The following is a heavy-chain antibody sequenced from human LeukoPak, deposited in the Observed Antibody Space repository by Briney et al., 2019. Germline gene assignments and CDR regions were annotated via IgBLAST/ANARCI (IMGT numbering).Heavy chain of an antibody. D-gene: IGHD3-16*01. CDR3: AKDDDWGRYKH. CDR1: GFTFSSHG. V-gene: IGHV3-23*01. CDR2: ISPSGGIT. J-gene: IGHJ1*01. Sequence: GGSLRLSYAASGFTFSSHGMNWVRQAPGKGLEWVSGISPSGGITYYTDSVKGRFTISRDNSKNTQSLRMNSLRAEDTAVYYCAKDDDWGRYKHWGQGTLVTVSS.